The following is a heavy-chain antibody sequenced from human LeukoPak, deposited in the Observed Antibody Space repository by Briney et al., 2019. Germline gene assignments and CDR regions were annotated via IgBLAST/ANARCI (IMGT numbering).Heavy chain of an antibody. V-gene: IGHV4-59*08. CDR1: GGSISSYY. J-gene: IGHJ6*03. CDR2: IYYSGST. CDR3: ARHKRVTISHLNYYYYMDV. D-gene: IGHD3-3*01. Sequence: PSETLSLTCTVSGGSISSYYWSWIRQPPGKGLEWIGYIYYSGSTNYNPSLKSRVTISVDTSKNQFSLKLSSVTAADTAVYYCARHKRVTISHLNYYYYMDVWGKGTTVTVSS.